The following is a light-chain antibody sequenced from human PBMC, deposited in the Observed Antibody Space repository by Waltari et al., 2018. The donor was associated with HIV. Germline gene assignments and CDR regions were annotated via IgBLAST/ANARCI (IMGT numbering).Light chain of an antibody. CDR3: QQYNNWPLT. V-gene: IGKV3-15*01. J-gene: IGKJ4*01. Sequence: ATLSVSPGERATLSCRASQSVGSNLAWYQQKVGQAPRLLIYGASTRATGFPARFSGSGSGTEFTLTISSLQSEDFAVYYCQQYNNWPLTFGGGTKVEIK. CDR1: QSVGSN. CDR2: GAS.